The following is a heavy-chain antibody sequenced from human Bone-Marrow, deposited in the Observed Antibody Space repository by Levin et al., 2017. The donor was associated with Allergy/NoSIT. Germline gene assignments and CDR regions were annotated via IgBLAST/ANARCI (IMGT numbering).Heavy chain of an antibody. CDR1: GFTFTSYG. V-gene: IGHV3-30*18. J-gene: IGHJ6*02. Sequence: GGSLRLSCAASGFTFTSYGMHWVRQAPGKGLEWVAVISYDGSSQYYSDSVKGRFTISRHDSKSTLYLQMNSLRAEDTAVYYCAKESPHDYGDDHYYGMDVWGQGTTLTVSS. D-gene: IGHD4-17*01. CDR3: AKESPHDYGDDHYYGMDV. CDR2: ISYDGSSQ.